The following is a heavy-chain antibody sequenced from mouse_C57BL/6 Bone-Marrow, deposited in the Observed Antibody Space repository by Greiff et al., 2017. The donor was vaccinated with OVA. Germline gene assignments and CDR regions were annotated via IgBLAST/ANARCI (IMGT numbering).Heavy chain of an antibody. D-gene: IGHD3-2*02. CDR1: GYTFTSYW. Sequence: VQLQQPGAELVMPGASVKLSCKASGYTFTSYWMHWVKQRPGQGLEWIGEIDPSDSYTNYNQKFKGKSTLTVDKSSSTAYMQLSSLTSEDSAVYYCARSFNSSGYPYYFDYWGQGTTLTVSS. CDR2: IDPSDSYT. CDR3: ARSFNSSGYPYYFDY. V-gene: IGHV1-69*01. J-gene: IGHJ2*01.